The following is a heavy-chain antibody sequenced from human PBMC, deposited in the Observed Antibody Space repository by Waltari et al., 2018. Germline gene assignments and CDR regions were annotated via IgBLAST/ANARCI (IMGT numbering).Heavy chain of an antibody. CDR1: GFTFSSYW. D-gene: IGHD3-22*01. Sequence: EVQLVESGGGLVQPGGSLRLSCAASGFTFSSYWMSWVRQAPGKGLEWVANIKQDGSEKNLVESLKGRFTMSRDNAKDSLYLQMNRLRAEDTAVYYCAREYDSSGYYLLYYFDYWGQGTLVTVSS. V-gene: IGHV3-7*01. J-gene: IGHJ4*02. CDR3: AREYDSSGYYLLYYFDY. CDR2: IKQDGSEK.